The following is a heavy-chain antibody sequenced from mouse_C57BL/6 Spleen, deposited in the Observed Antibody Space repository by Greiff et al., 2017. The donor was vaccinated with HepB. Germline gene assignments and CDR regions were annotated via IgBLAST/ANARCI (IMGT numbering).Heavy chain of an antibody. CDR1: GFTFTDYY. J-gene: IGHJ3*01. CDR2: IRNKANGYTT. V-gene: IGHV7-3*01. CDR3: ARSSYYSNLAWFAY. Sequence: EVMLVESGGGLVQPGGSLSLSCAASGFTFTDYYMSWVRQPPGKALEWLGFIRNKANGYTTEYSASVKGRFTISRDNSQSILYLQMNALGAEDSATYYCARSSYYSNLAWFAYWGQGTLVTVSA. D-gene: IGHD2-5*01.